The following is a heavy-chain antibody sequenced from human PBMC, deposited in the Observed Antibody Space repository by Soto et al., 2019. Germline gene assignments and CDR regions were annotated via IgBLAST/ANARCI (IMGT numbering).Heavy chain of an antibody. CDR2: IWYDGSNK. J-gene: IGHJ6*02. CDR3: ARDTARDKVRIYYGMDV. D-gene: IGHD3-10*01. Sequence: QVQLVESGGGVVQPGRSLRLSCAASGFTFSSYGMHWVRQAPGKGLEWVAVIWYDGSNKYYADSVKGRFTISRDNSKNTLSLQMNGLRAEDTAVYYCARDTARDKVRIYYGMDVWGQGTTVTVSS. CDR1: GFTFSSYG. V-gene: IGHV3-33*01.